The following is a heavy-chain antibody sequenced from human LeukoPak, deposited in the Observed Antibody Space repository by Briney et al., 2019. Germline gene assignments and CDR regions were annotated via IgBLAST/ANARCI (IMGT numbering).Heavy chain of an antibody. J-gene: IGHJ4*02. CDR2: ISSASITI. D-gene: IGHD3-10*01. Sequence: GGSLRLSCAASGFTFDKYSMNWVRQAPGKGLEWVSHISSASITIYYADSVKGRFTISRDNVKSSLYLHMTSLSAEDTALYYCARDYYRSGSYAVDFWGQGTLVTVSS. V-gene: IGHV3-48*01. CDR1: GFTFDKYS. CDR3: ARDYYRSGSYAVDF.